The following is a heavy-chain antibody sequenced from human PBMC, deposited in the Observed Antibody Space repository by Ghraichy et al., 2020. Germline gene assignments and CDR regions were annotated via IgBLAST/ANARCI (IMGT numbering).Heavy chain of an antibody. V-gene: IGHV3-64D*09. J-gene: IGHJ4*02. CDR1: GFTFSSYD. CDR2: IRSDNNGANT. D-gene: IGHD6-19*01. CDR3: VRTGVAVAGVDC. Sequence: GGSLRLSCLASGFTFSSYDMHWVRQAPGKGLEYVSAIRSDNNGANTYYADSMKGRFTISRDNSKNTLYLQMSSLRADDTAVYYCVRTGVAVAGVDCWGQGTLVTVSS.